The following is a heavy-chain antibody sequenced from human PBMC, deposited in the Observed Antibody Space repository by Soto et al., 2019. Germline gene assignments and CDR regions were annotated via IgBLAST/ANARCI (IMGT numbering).Heavy chain of an antibody. J-gene: IGHJ5*02. CDR2: INHSGST. Sequence: SETLSLTCAVYGGSFSGYYWSWIRQPPGKGLEWIGEINHSGSTNYNPSLKSRVTISVDTSKNQFSLKLSSVTAADTAVYYCARLQYISGWYGWFDPWGQGTLVTVSS. CDR3: ARLQYISGWYGWFDP. CDR1: GGSFSGYY. V-gene: IGHV4-34*01. D-gene: IGHD6-19*01.